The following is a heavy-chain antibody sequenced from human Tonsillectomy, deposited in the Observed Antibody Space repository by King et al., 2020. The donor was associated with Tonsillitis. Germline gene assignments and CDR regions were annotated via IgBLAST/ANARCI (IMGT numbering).Heavy chain of an antibody. CDR3: ARDRAHCSSTSCYYYYGMDV. D-gene: IGHD2-2*01. CDR1: GGSISSYY. V-gene: IGHV4-59*01. J-gene: IGHJ6*02. CDR2: IYYSGST. Sequence: QLQESGPGLVKPSETLSLTCTVSGGSISSYYWSWIRQPPGKGLEWIGYIYYSGSTNYNPYLKSRVTISVDTSKNQFSLKLSSVTAADTAVYYCARDRAHCSSTSCYYYYGMDVWGQGTTVTVSS.